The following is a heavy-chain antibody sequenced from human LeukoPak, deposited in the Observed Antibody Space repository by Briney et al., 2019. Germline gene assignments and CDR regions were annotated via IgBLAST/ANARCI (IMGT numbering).Heavy chain of an antibody. CDR3: ASGPIDLWLYYGMEV. CDR1: GFTFSDHA. J-gene: IGHJ6*02. CDR2: IRSKNYPGTA. D-gene: IGHD3-22*01. V-gene: IGHV3-49*04. Sequence: GGSLRLSCTASGFTFSDHAMSWVRQAPGKGLEWVAFIRSKNYPGTAEYAASVRGRFTISRDDSKSIAYLQMNRLDTEETAVYYCASGPIDLWLYYGMEVWGQGTPVTVSS.